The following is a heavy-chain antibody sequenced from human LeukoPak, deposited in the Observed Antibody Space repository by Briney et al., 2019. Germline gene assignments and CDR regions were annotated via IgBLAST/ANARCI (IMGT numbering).Heavy chain of an antibody. CDR1: GGSISSYY. J-gene: IGHJ5*02. CDR2: IYYSGST. Sequence: SETLSLTCTVSGGSISSYYWSWIRQPPGKGLEWIGYIYYSGSTNYNRSLKSRVTISVDTSKNQFSLKLSSVTAADTAVYYCARDGEYYDSSGYRNWFDPWGQGTLVTVSS. D-gene: IGHD3-22*01. V-gene: IGHV4-59*12. CDR3: ARDGEYYDSSGYRNWFDP.